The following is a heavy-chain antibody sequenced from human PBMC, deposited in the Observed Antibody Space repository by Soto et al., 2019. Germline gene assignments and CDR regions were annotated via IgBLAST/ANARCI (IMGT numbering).Heavy chain of an antibody. Sequence: EVQLLESGGGLVQPGGSLRLSCVASGFTFSNYAMNWVRLAPGKGLEWVSSLSDSGGTTYYADSVKGRFTISRDNSKNTLYLQMNSLRAEDTAVYYCAKVMGATRWVLVYWGQGTLVTVSS. V-gene: IGHV3-23*01. CDR3: AKVMGATRWVLVY. CDR2: LSDSGGTT. J-gene: IGHJ4*02. CDR1: GFTFSNYA. D-gene: IGHD1-26*01.